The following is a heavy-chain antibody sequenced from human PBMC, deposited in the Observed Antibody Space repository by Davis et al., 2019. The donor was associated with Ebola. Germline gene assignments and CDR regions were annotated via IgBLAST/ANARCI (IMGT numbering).Heavy chain of an antibody. CDR3: VRDRYGYNSWGFDL. V-gene: IGHV4-59*01. CDR2: IAYTGNT. CDR1: GASMTSYY. J-gene: IGHJ2*01. D-gene: IGHD5-24*01. Sequence: PSETLSLTCTVSGASMTSYYWSWIRQSPGKGLEWIGYIAYTGNTNYNPSLKSRVTISGDTSKKQFSLRLKSVTAADTAMYYCVRDRYGYNSWGFDLWGRGTLITVSS.